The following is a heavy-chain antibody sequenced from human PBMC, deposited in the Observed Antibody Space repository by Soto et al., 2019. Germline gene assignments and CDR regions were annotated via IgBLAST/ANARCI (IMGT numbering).Heavy chain of an antibody. CDR3: GRVGDYNFWSGPDY. Sequence: GGFLRLSCAASGFSFIDHYMDWVRQAPGKGLEWVARTRNKANRYTTEYAASVKGRFTISRDDSKNSLYLQMSSLQTEDTAVYYCGRVGDYNFWSGPDYWGQGTLVTVSS. CDR1: GFSFIDHY. V-gene: IGHV3-72*01. D-gene: IGHD3-3*01. CDR2: TRNKANRYTT. J-gene: IGHJ4*02.